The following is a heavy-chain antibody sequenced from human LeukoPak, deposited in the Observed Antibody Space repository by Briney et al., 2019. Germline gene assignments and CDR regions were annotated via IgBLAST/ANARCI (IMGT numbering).Heavy chain of an antibody. J-gene: IGHJ4*02. Sequence: GGSLRLSCAASGFTFTSNGMHWVRQAPGKGLEWVAFIRYDGSSKYYVDSVKGRFAISRDNSKNTLCLQMNSLRTEDTAVYYCAKDRVGATGSFDSWGQGTLVTVSS. CDR2: IRYDGSSK. CDR1: GFTFTSNG. D-gene: IGHD1-26*01. CDR3: AKDRVGATGSFDS. V-gene: IGHV3-30*02.